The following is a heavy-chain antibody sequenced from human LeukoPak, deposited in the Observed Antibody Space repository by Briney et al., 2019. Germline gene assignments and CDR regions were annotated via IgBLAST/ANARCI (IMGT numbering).Heavy chain of an antibody. V-gene: IGHV3-33*01. CDR3: ARDRLSSSQNNYIDY. CDR2: IWRDGSSE. CDR1: GFTFTTYG. J-gene: IGHJ4*02. D-gene: IGHD6-13*01. Sequence: GSLRLSCAASGFTFTTYGMHWVRQAPGKGLEWVALIWRDGSSEYYAESVKGRFSISRDTSKNTVYLQMNSLRAEDTAMYHCARDRLSSSQNNYIDYWGQGTLVTVSS.